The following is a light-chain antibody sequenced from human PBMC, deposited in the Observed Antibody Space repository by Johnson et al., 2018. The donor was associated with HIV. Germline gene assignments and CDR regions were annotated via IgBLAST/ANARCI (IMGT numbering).Light chain of an antibody. CDR2: DNH. V-gene: IGLV1-51*01. CDR3: GTWDTSLSTCAV. CDR1: SSNIVNIY. Sequence: QSVLTQPPSVSAAPGQKVTISCSASSSNIVNIYISWYQHLPGTAPKLLIYDNHKRPSGIPDRFSGSKSGTSVTLAITGLQTGDEADYYCGTWDTSLSTCAVFGTGTRVTVL. J-gene: IGLJ1*01.